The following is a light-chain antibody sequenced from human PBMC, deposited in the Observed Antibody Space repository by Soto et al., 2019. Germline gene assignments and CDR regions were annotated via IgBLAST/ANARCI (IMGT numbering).Light chain of an antibody. CDR3: LQNNNYPLT. CDR1: QDIRSD. V-gene: IGKV1-6*01. Sequence: AIQMTQSPSSLSASVGDRVTVTCRASQDIRSDVGWYQQKPGQAPKVLMYAASRLHSGAPSRFSGSGSGTNFVLTISSLQPEDVATYYCLQNNNYPLTFGGGTKVDIK. J-gene: IGKJ4*01. CDR2: AAS.